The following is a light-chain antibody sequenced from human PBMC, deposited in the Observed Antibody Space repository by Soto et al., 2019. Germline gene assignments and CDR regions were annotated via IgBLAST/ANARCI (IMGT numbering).Light chain of an antibody. CDR3: ETWDDSLTGVV. J-gene: IGLJ3*02. V-gene: IGLV1-44*01. CDR1: SSNIGSNI. CDR2: SRN. Sequence: QSVLTQPPSASGTPGQRVTISCSGSSSNIGSNIVNWYQQLPGTAPKLLIYSRNQRPSGVPDRFPASKSGTSASLAISGLQSEDEADYYCETWDDSLTGVVFGGGTKLTVL.